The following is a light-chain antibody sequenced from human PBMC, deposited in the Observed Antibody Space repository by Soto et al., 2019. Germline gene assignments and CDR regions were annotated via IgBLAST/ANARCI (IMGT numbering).Light chain of an antibody. CDR1: SSDVGFYKY. J-gene: IGLJ1*01. V-gene: IGLV2-14*01. CDR3: SSYTSRNTYV. Sequence: QSALTQPASVSGSPGQSITISCTGTSSDVGFYKYVSWYQQHPGKVPKLLIYEVSNRPSGVSHRFSGSKSGNTASLTIAGLQAEDEADYYCSSYTSRNTYVFGTGTKVTVL. CDR2: EVS.